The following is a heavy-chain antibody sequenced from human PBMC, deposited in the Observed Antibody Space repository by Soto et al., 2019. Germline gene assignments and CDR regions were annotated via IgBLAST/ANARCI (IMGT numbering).Heavy chain of an antibody. CDR1: GFTFSGFW. J-gene: IGHJ4*01. D-gene: IGHD3-16*01. V-gene: IGHV3-74*01. CDR2: INGDGSVT. CDR3: VRSKESRGWGEIEY. Sequence: EVQLVESGGGLVQPGGSLRLSCTASGFTFSGFWMHWVRQAPGKGLVWVSRINGDGSVTNYADSVKGRFTISRDNAKNTQSRHMSSLRVEDMAVDYCVRSKESRGWGEIEYWAHATLVPLSP.